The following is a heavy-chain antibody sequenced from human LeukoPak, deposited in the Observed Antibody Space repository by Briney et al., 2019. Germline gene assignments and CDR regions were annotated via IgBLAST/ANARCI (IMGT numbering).Heavy chain of an antibody. CDR1: GFTLDDYG. CDR2: INWNAGST. V-gene: IGHV3-20*04. J-gene: IGHJ4*02. Sequence: PGGSLRLSCAASGFTLDDYGMSWVRQAPGKGLEWVSGINWNAGSTGYADSVKGRFTISKDNAKNSLYLQMNSLRAEDTALYFCAKVPGSGWDDGYFDYWGLGVLVTVSS. D-gene: IGHD6-19*01. CDR3: AKVPGSGWDDGYFDY.